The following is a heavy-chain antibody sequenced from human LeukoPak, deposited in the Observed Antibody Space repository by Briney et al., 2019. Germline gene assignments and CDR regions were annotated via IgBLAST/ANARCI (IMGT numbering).Heavy chain of an antibody. J-gene: IGHJ4*02. V-gene: IGHV3-7*03. CDR1: GFTFSSYW. D-gene: IGHD1-26*01. CDR3: ARGIGSVSTLIVGATKGVDY. CDR2: IKQDGSEK. Sequence: GGSLRLSCAASGFTFSSYWMSWVRQAPGKGLEWVANIKQDGSEKYYVDSVKGRFTISRDNAKNSPYLQMNSLRAEDTAVYYCARGIGSVSTLIVGATKGVDYWGQGTLVTVSS.